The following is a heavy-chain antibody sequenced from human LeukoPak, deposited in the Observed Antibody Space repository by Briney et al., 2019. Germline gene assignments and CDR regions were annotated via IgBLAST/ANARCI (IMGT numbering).Heavy chain of an antibody. D-gene: IGHD3-9*01. V-gene: IGHV1-2*04. CDR2: INPNSGGT. CDR1: GYTFTGYY. Sequence: AAVKVSFKASGYTFTGYYMHWVRQAPGQGLEWMGWINPNSGGTNYAQKFQGWVTMTRDTSISTAYMELSRLRSDDTAVYYCARGRNYDILTGYYDPWGQGTLVTVSS. CDR3: ARGRNYDILTGYYDP. J-gene: IGHJ5*02.